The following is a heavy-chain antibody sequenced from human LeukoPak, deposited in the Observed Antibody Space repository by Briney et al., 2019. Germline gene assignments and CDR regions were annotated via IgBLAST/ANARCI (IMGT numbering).Heavy chain of an antibody. J-gene: IGHJ4*02. CDR2: IRYDGSNK. D-gene: IGHD3-3*01. Sequence: GGSLRLSCAASGFTFSSYGMHWVRQAPGKGLEWVAFIRYDGSNKYYADSVKGRFTISRDNSKNTLYLQINSLRAEDTAVYYCAKDPTIFGVVISWGQGTLVTVSS. CDR1: GFTFSSYG. V-gene: IGHV3-30*02. CDR3: AKDPTIFGVVIS.